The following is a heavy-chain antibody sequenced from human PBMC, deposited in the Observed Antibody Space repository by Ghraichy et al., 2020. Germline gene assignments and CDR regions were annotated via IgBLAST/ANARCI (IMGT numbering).Heavy chain of an antibody. V-gene: IGHV5-51*01. D-gene: IGHD3-10*01. Sequence: GESLNISCKGSGYSFTSYWIGWVRQMPGKGLEWMGIIYPGDSDTRYSPSFQGQVTISADKSISTAYLQWSSLKASDTAMYYCARQRGDRITMVRGVPDAFDIWGQGTMVTVSS. CDR3: ARQRGDRITMVRGVPDAFDI. CDR1: GYSFTSYW. J-gene: IGHJ3*02. CDR2: IYPGDSDT.